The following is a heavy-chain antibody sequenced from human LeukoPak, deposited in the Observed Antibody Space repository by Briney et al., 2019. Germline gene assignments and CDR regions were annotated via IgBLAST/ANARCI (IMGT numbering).Heavy chain of an antibody. CDR3: AKVTTLTMDY. CDR1: GYTFTGYY. CDR2: INPNSGDT. D-gene: IGHD4-4*01. J-gene: IGHJ4*02. V-gene: IGHV1-2*02. Sequence: ASVKVSCTASGYTFTGYYIHWVRQAPGQGLEWMGWINPNSGDTNYAQKFQGRVTMTRDTSITTAYMELSRLRSDDTAIYYCAKVTTLTMDYWGQGTLVTVSS.